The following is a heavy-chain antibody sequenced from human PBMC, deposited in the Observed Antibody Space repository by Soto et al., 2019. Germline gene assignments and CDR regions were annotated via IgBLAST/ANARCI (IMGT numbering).Heavy chain of an antibody. CDR2: IYYSGST. D-gene: IGHD6-13*01. CDR3: ARSLYSSSWYAGS. V-gene: IGHV4-30-4*01. J-gene: IGHJ5*02. CDR1: GGSISSGDYY. Sequence: SETLSLTCTVSGGSISSGDYYWSWIRQPPGKGLEWIGYIYYSGSTYYNPSLKSRVTISLDTSKNQVSLKLNSGTAADTAVYFCARSLYSSSWYAGSWGQGTLVTVSS.